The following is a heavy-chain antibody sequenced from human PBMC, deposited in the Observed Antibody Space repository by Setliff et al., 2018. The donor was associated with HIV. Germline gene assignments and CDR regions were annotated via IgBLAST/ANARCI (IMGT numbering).Heavy chain of an antibody. CDR3: GRAPDY. V-gene: IGHV4-39*01. CDR1: GGSISRSSYY. Sequence: PSETLSLTCTVSGGSISRSSYYWGWIRQPPGKGLEWIGSMYYSGTTYYNPSLKSRVTISVDTSKTQFSLKLNSVTAADTAVYYCGRAPDYWGQGTLVTVSS. J-gene: IGHJ4*02. CDR2: MYYSGTT.